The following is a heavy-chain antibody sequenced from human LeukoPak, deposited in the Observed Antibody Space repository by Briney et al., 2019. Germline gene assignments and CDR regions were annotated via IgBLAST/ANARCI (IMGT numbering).Heavy chain of an antibody. J-gene: IGHJ4*02. V-gene: IGHV3-73*01. CDR1: GFTFSGSA. D-gene: IGHD6-13*01. Sequence: GGSLRLSCATSGFTFSGSAMHWVRQPSGKGLEWVGRIRSKAANYATAYAASVKGSFTISRDDSENTAYLQMNSLKTGDTAVYYCARTPPGIANAFYFDYWGQGILVTVSS. CDR3: ARTPPGIANAFYFDY. CDR2: IRSKAANYAT.